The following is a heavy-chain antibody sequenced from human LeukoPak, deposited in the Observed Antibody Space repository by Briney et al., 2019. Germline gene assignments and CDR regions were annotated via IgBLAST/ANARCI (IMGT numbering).Heavy chain of an antibody. CDR3: ARAPHYCSGGSCYSYYYYMDV. CDR1: GGSISSGSYY. V-gene: IGHV4-61*02. J-gene: IGHJ6*03. Sequence: PSETLSLTCTVSGGSISSGSYYWSWIRQPAGKGLEWIVRIYTSGSTNYNPSLKSRVTISVDTSKNRFSLKLSSVTAADTAVYYCARAPHYCSGGSCYSYYYYMDVWGKGTTVTVSS. CDR2: IYTSGST. D-gene: IGHD2-15*01.